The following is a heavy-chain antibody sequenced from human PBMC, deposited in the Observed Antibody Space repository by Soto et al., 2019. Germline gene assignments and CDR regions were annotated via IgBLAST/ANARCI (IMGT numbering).Heavy chain of an antibody. CDR3: AKVYYDILTGARYYYYYMDV. Sequence: GGSLRLSCAASGFTFSSYAMSWVRQAPGKGLEWVSAISGSGGSTYYADSVKGRFTISRDNSKNTLYLQMNSLRAEDTAVYYCAKVYYDILTGARYYYYYMDVWGKGTTVTVSS. CDR2: ISGSGGST. J-gene: IGHJ6*03. D-gene: IGHD3-9*01. V-gene: IGHV3-23*01. CDR1: GFTFSSYA.